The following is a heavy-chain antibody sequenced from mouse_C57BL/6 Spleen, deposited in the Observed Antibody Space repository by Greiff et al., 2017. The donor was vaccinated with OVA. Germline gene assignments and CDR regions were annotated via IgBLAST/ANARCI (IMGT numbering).Heavy chain of an antibody. CDR2: INPSNGGT. D-gene: IGHD2-3*01. CDR3: ARGGYDGYSYYFDY. J-gene: IGHJ2*01. Sequence: QVQLKESGPELVKPGASVKLSCKASGYTFTSYWMHWVKQMPGQGLEWIGNINPSNGGTNYNEKFKSKATLTVDKSSSTAYMQLSSLTSEDSAVYYCARGGYDGYSYYFDYWGQGTTLTVSS. CDR1: GYTFTSYW. V-gene: IGHV1-53*01.